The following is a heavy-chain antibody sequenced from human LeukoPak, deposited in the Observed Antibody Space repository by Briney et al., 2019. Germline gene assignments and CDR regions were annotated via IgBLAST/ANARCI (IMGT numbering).Heavy chain of an antibody. CDR1: GFTVSSNY. CDR3: AKSIVGATFDY. V-gene: IGHV3-53*01. D-gene: IGHD1-26*01. J-gene: IGHJ4*02. Sequence: GGSLRLSCAASGFTVSSNYMSWVRQAPGKGLEWVSVIYSGGSTYYADSVKGRFTISRDNSKNTLYPQMNSLRAEDTAVYYCAKSIVGATFDYWGQGTLVTVSS. CDR2: IYSGGST.